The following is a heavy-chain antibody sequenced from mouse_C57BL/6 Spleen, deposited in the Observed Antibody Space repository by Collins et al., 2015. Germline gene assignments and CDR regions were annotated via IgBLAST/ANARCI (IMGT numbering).Heavy chain of an antibody. CDR1: GYSITSDYA. D-gene: IGHD2-4*01. CDR2: ISYSGST. Sequence: DVQLQESGPGLVKPSQSLSLTCTVTGYSITSDYAWNWIRQFPGNKLEWMGYISYSGSTSYNPSLKSRISITRDTSKNQFFLQLNSVTTEDTATYYCAGYYDYDGDFDYWGQGTTLTVSS. CDR3: AGYYDYDGDFDY. J-gene: IGHJ2*01. V-gene: IGHV3-2*02.